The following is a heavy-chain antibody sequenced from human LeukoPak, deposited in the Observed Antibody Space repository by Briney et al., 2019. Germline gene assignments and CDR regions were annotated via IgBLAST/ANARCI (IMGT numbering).Heavy chain of an antibody. CDR3: ARKSPIGEYYYDSSGSEPFLDY. CDR2: IYTSGST. D-gene: IGHD3-22*01. V-gene: IGHV4-61*02. Sequence: SETLSLTCAASGGSISSGSYYWSWIRQPAGKGLEWIGRIYTSGSTNYNPSLKSRVTISVDTSKNQFSLKLSSVTAADTAVYYCARKSPIGEYYYDSSGSEPFLDYWGQGTLFTVS. J-gene: IGHJ4*02. CDR1: GGSISSGSYY.